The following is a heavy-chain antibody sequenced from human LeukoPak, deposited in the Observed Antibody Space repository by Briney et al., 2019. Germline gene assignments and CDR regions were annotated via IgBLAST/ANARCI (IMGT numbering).Heavy chain of an antibody. CDR2: INPNSGGT. V-gene: IGHV1-2*02. Sequence: SVKVSCKASGYTFTGYDIYWVQQAPGQGLEWMGWINPNSGGTDYTQKFQGRVTMTRDTSISTAYMELSRLRSDDTAVYYCARDYSRYFDFWGQGTLVTVSS. J-gene: IGHJ4*02. D-gene: IGHD4-11*01. CDR1: GYTFTGYD. CDR3: ARDYSRYFDF.